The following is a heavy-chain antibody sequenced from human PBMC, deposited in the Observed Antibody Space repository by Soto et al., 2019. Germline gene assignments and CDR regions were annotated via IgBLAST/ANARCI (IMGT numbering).Heavy chain of an antibody. CDR3: TRDKGDKVAYGMDV. D-gene: IGHD3-16*01. CDR1: GFTVSSCE. Sequence: EVQLVESGGGLVQPGGSLRLSCAVSGFTVSSCEMNWVRQAPGKGLEWVSYINTGGVTIYADSVKGRFTISRDNAQNSLLMQMNSLRAEDTAIYYCTRDKGDKVAYGMDVWGQGTTVTVSS. CDR2: INTGGVT. V-gene: IGHV3-48*03. J-gene: IGHJ6*02.